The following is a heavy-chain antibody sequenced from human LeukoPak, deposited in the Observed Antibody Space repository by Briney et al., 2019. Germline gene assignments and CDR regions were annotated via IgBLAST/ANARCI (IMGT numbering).Heavy chain of an antibody. CDR3: ARGKTMVRGVIARPYYYYYMDV. Sequence: KPSQTLSLTCAVDGGSFSGYCWSWIRQPPGKGLEWHGEINHSGTTTYNPSLKSRVTISVDTSKNQFSLKLSSVTAADTAVYYCARGKTMVRGVIARPYYYYYMDVWGKGTTVTVSS. D-gene: IGHD3-10*01. CDR2: INHSGTT. CDR1: GGSFSGYC. J-gene: IGHJ6*03. V-gene: IGHV4-34*01.